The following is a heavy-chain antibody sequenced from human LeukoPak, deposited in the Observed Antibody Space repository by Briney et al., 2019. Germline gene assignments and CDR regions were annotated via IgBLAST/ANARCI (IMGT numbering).Heavy chain of an antibody. Sequence: ASVKLSCKASGYTFTGYYMHWVRQAPGRGLEWMGWIDPNSGGTNYAQKFQGRVTMTRDTSISTAYMELSRLRSDDTAVYYCARPYSSGWSASPKYFDYWGQGTLVTVSS. CDR2: IDPNSGGT. CDR3: ARPYSSGWSASPKYFDY. CDR1: GYTFTGYY. D-gene: IGHD6-19*01. J-gene: IGHJ4*02. V-gene: IGHV1-2*02.